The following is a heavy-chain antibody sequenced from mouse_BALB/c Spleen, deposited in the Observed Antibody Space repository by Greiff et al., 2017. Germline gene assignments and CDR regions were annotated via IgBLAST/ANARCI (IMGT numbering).Heavy chain of an antibody. Sequence: QVQLKESGPGLVQPSQSLSITCKVSGFSLTSYGVHWVRQSPGKGLEWLGVIWSGGSTDYNSALNSRLSISKDNSKSQVFLKMNSLQTDDTAMYYCARYYYGSSYAMDYWGQGTSVTVSS. CDR2: IWSGGST. J-gene: IGHJ4*01. V-gene: IGHV2-4-1*01. CDR1: GFSLTSYG. CDR3: ARYYYGSSYAMDY. D-gene: IGHD1-1*01.